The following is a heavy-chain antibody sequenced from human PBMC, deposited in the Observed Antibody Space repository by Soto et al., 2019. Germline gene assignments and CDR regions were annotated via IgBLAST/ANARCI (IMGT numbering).Heavy chain of an antibody. V-gene: IGHV1-69*13. CDR2: SIPIFVTA. J-gene: IGHJ6*02. Sequence: SVKVSCKASGGPFSSYAISWVRQAPGQGLEWMGGSIPIFVTANYAQKFQGRVTITADESTSTAYMELSSLRSEDTAVYYCARGYSSSWYARPSYYYYGMDVWGQGTTVTVSS. CDR3: ARGYSSSWYARPSYYYYGMDV. CDR1: GGPFSSYA. D-gene: IGHD6-13*01.